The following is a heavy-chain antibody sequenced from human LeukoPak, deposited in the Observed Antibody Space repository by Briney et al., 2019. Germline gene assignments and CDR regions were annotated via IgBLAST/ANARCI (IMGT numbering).Heavy chain of an antibody. Sequence: GGSLRLSCAASGFTFDDYAMHWVRQAPGKGLEWVSGISWNRGSIGYADSVKGRFTISRDNAKNSLYLQMNSLRAEDTALYYCAKVQYYYDSSGSGYFDYWGQGTLVTVSS. J-gene: IGHJ4*02. V-gene: IGHV3-9*01. D-gene: IGHD3-22*01. CDR1: GFTFDDYA. CDR3: AKVQYYYDSSGSGYFDY. CDR2: ISWNRGSI.